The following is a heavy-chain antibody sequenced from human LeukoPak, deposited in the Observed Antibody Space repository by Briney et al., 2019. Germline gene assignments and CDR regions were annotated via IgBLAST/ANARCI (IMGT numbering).Heavy chain of an antibody. CDR2: IYPGDYDT. CDR3: ARHNNPAGYSSSWYSPFDY. J-gene: IGHJ4*02. D-gene: IGHD6-13*01. CDR1: GYSFTSYW. V-gene: IGHV5-51*01. Sequence: GESLQISCQGSGYSFTSYWIGWVRQLPGKGLEWMGIIYPGDYDTRYSPSFQGQVTISADKSISTAYLQWSSLKASDTAMYYCARHNNPAGYSSSWYSPFDYWGQGTLVTVSS.